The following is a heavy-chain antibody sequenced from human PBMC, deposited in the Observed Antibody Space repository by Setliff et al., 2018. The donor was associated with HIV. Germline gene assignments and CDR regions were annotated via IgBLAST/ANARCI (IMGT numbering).Heavy chain of an antibody. D-gene: IGHD3-10*02. J-gene: IGHJ4*02. V-gene: IGHV4-4*02. CDR2: IYHSGNT. CDR1: GGSISRTNW. CDR3: VRSGYCVGGTCYRGPFEY. Sequence: SETLSLTCAVSGGSISRTNWWSWVRQSPGKGLEWIGEIYHSGNTKYNTSLSHRVTISVATSTRQLYLKLTSVTAADTAMYYCVRSGYCVGGTCYRGPFEYWGQGVLVTVSS.